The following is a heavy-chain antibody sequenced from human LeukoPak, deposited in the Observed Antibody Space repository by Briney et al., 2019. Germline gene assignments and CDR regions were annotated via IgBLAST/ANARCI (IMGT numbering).Heavy chain of an antibody. CDR1: GGSFSGYY. CDR3: ARRGGYYYYYMDV. J-gene: IGHJ6*03. V-gene: IGHV4-34*01. Sequence: PSETLSLTCAVYGGSFSGYYWSWIRQPPGKGLEWIGEINHSGSTNYNPSLKSRVTISVDTSKNQFSLKLSSVTAADTAVYYCARRGGYYYYYMDVWGKGTTVTVSS. CDR2: INHSGST.